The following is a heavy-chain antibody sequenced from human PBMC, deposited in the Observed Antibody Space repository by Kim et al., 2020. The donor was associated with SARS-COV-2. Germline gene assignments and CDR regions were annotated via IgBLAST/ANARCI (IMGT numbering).Heavy chain of an antibody. CDR2: IYYSGST. CDR3: ATRVGSYYYFDY. Sequence: SETLSLTCTVSGGSISSSSYYWGWIRPPPGKGLEWIGCIYYSGSTYYNPSLKSRVTISVDTSKNQFSLKLSAVTAADTAVYYCATRVGSYYYFDYWGQGTLVTVSS. J-gene: IGHJ4*02. CDR1: GGSISSSSYY. D-gene: IGHD1-26*01. V-gene: IGHV4-39*01.